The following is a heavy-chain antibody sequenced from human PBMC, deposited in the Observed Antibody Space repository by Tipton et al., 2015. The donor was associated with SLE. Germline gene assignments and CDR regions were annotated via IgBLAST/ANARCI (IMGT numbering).Heavy chain of an antibody. CDR2: IYHSGSA. V-gene: IGHV4-59*08. D-gene: IGHD4-17*01. J-gene: IGHJ4*02. CDR3: ARLGRTVTTIDS. CDR1: GGSISRFY. Sequence: LRLSCTVSGGSISRFYWSWIRQPPGKGLESIGYIYHSGSAHYNPSLKSRLTISIGTSKNQFSLKLNSVTAADTAIYYCARLGRTVTTIDSWGQGTLVTVSS.